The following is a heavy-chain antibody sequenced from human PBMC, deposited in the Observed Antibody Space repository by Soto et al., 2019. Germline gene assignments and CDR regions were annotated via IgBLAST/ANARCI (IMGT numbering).Heavy chain of an antibody. CDR1: EFTFSTYP. V-gene: IGHV3-30-3*01. J-gene: IGHJ4*02. CDR2: ISHGEGNK. Sequence: PGGSLRLSCAASEFTFSTYPMHWVRQAPGKGLEWVAVISHGEGNKYYGDSMKGRFTISRDNSKNTLYLQMNSLRGDDTAVYYCARGASDFWAGYPEIHFFDSWGQGTLVTVSS. D-gene: IGHD3-3*01. CDR3: ARGASDFWAGYPEIHFFDS.